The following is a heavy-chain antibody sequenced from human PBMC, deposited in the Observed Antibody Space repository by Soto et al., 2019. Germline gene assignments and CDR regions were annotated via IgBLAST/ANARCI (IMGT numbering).Heavy chain of an antibody. V-gene: IGHV3-23*01. CDR3: AKDYDCSGGSCTYYFDY. D-gene: IGHD2-15*01. J-gene: IGHJ4*02. CDR1: GFTFSSYA. Sequence: GGSLRLSCAASGFTFSSYAMSWVRQAPGKGLEWVSAISGSGGSTYYADSVKGRFTISRDNSKNTLYLQMNSLRAEDTAVYYCAKDYDCSGGSCTYYFDYWGQGTLVTVSS. CDR2: ISGSGGST.